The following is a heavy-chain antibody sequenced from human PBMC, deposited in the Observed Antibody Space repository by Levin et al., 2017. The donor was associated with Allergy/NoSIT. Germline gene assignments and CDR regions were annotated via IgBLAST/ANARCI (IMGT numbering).Heavy chain of an antibody. CDR1: GGTFSSYA. D-gene: IGHD3-3*01. CDR3: AGATEGDFWSGYYTGGFDP. CDR2: IIPIFGTA. V-gene: IGHV1-69*13. Sequence: SVKVSCKASGGTFSSYAISWVRQAPGQGLEWMGGIIPIFGTANYAQKFQGRVTITADESTSTAYMELSSLRSEDTAVYYCAGATEGDFWSGYYTGGFDPWGQGTLVTVSS. J-gene: IGHJ5*02.